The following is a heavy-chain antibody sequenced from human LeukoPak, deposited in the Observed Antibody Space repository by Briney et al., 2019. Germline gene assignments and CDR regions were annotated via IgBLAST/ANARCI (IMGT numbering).Heavy chain of an antibody. Sequence: SQTLSLTCTVSGGSISSSSYYWGWIRQPPGKGLEWIGSIYYSGSTYYNPSLKSRVTISVDTSKNQFSLKLSSVTAADTAVYYCARHYGDYVDAFDIWGQGTVVTVSS. D-gene: IGHD4-17*01. CDR3: ARHYGDYVDAFDI. CDR1: GGSISSSSYY. CDR2: IYYSGST. V-gene: IGHV4-39*01. J-gene: IGHJ3*02.